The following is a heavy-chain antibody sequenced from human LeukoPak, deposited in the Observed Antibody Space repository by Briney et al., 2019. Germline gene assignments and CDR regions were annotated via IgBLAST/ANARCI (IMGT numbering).Heavy chain of an antibody. D-gene: IGHD1-1*01. Sequence: QTGGSLRLSCAASGFPFSTFGMHWVRQAPGKGLEWVTYIRYDGSNKYYADSVKGRFTISRDNSKNTLYLQMNSLRADDTAVYYCAKEGDNNLLEYYYYMDVWGKGTTVTVSS. J-gene: IGHJ6*03. CDR1: GFPFSTFG. V-gene: IGHV3-30*02. CDR2: IRYDGSNK. CDR3: AKEGDNNLLEYYYYMDV.